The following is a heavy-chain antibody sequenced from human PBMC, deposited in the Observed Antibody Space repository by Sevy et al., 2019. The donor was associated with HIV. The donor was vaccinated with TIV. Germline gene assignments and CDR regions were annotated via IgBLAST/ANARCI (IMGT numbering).Heavy chain of an antibody. J-gene: IGHJ4*02. CDR1: GFTFSSYW. V-gene: IGHV3-7*01. CDR2: IKQDMSEK. CDR3: ARAQQVTMLVVIGGLYFDF. Sequence: GSLRLSCAASGFTFSSYWMTWVRQAPGKGLEWVANIKQDMSEKYYADSVEGRFTISRDNARNSLYLQMESLRAEDTAVYYCARAQQVTMLVVIGGLYFDFWGQGTLVTVSS. D-gene: IGHD3-22*01.